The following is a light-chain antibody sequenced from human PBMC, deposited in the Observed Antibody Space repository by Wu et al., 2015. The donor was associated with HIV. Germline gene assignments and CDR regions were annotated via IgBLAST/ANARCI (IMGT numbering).Light chain of an antibody. J-gene: IGKJ5*01. Sequence: AIQLTQSPSSLSASIGDRVNITCRASQDISTYLAWYQQTPGKAPRVLIYDASTLQSGVSSRFSGSGSGADFTLTISGLQREDFAVYFCQQLNSLPLTFGQGSRLEI. CDR2: DAS. CDR3: QQLNSLPLT. CDR1: QDISTY. V-gene: IGKV1-13*02.